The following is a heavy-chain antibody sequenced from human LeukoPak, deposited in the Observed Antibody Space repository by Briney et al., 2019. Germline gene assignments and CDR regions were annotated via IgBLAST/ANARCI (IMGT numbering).Heavy chain of an antibody. Sequence: PGGSLRLSCAASGFTFSDYYMTWIRQAPGKGLEWISYISSGDGPTYYADSVKGRFTISRDNAKDSLFLQMNSLRVEDTAVYYCAKDQTVSGTWGEVTFHYWGQGTLVTVSS. CDR2: ISSGDGPT. CDR1: GFTFSDYY. D-gene: IGHD6-19*01. V-gene: IGHV3-11*01. J-gene: IGHJ4*02. CDR3: AKDQTVSGTWGEVTFHY.